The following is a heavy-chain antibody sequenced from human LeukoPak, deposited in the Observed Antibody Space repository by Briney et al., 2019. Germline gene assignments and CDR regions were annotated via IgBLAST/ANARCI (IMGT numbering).Heavy chain of an antibody. CDR3: GRRNYYVGSGYFSGDAFDI. CDR1: GFTFSSYA. D-gene: IGHD3-22*01. J-gene: IGHJ3*02. CDR2: ISSNGGST. Sequence: GGSLRLSCAASGFTFSSYAMHWVRQAPGKGLEFVSAISSNGGSTYYAKSVKGRFTVSRDNSKNTLSLQMGSLRAEDMAVYYCGRRNYYVGSGYFSGDAFDIWGQGTMVTVSS. V-gene: IGHV3-64*01.